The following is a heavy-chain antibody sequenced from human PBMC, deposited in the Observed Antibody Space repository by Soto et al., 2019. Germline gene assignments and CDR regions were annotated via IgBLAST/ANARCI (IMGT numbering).Heavy chain of an antibody. CDR2: IYYSGST. Sequence: SETLSLTCSVSGGSISSSSYFWGWICQPPGKGLGWIGSIYYSGSTYYNPSLKSRVTVSVDTSKNQFSLKLSSVTAADTAVYYCARHPSDFWFDPWGQGTLVTVSS. D-gene: IGHD2-21*02. CDR1: GGSISSSSYF. V-gene: IGHV4-39*01. CDR3: ARHPSDFWFDP. J-gene: IGHJ5*02.